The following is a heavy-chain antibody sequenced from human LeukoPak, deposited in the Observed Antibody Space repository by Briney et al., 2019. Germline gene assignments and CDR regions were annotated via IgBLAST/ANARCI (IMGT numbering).Heavy chain of an antibody. D-gene: IGHD5-24*01. J-gene: IGHJ3*02. Sequence: GGSLRLSCAASGFXFSDYYMSWIRQAPGKGLEWVSYISSSSSYTNYADSVKGRFTISRDNAKNSLYLQMNSLRAEDTAVYYCAGGWLQWDDAFDIWGQGTMVTVSS. CDR3: AGGWLQWDDAFDI. CDR1: GFXFSDYY. V-gene: IGHV3-11*03. CDR2: ISSSSSYT.